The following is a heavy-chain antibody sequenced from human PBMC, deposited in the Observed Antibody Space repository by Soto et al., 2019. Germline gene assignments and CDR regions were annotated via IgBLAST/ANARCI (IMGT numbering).Heavy chain of an antibody. CDR1: GYTFLNYG. Sequence: ASVKVSCKGSGYTFLNYGISWVRQAPGQGLEWMGWISTYNGNTKYAQKVQGRVTMTTETSTYTAYMELRSLRSDDTAVYYCARDWASISWVRSSDALDIWGLGTVVTVSS. CDR2: ISTYNGNT. D-gene: IGHD6-13*01. J-gene: IGHJ3*02. V-gene: IGHV1-18*01. CDR3: ARDWASISWVRSSDALDI.